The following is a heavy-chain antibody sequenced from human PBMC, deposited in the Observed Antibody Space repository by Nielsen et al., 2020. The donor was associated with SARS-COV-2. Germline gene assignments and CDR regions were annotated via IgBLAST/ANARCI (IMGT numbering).Heavy chain of an antibody. CDR1: AYTFTSYG. J-gene: IGHJ4*02. CDR3: GRVGVFAGTFDY. D-gene: IGHD3-10*01. CDR2: ISAYNGNT. V-gene: IGHV1-18*01. Sequence: ASVKVFCKASAYTFTSYGISWVRQAPGQGLEWMGWISAYNGNTNYAQKLQGRVTMTTDTSTSTAYMELRSLRSDDTAVYYCGRVGVFAGTFDYWGQGTLVTVSS.